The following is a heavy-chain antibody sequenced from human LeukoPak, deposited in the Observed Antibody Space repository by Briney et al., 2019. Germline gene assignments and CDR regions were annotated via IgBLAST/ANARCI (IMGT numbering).Heavy chain of an antibody. CDR1: GFTFSSSS. CDR3: AELGITMIGGV. V-gene: IGHV3-21*01. Sequence: GGSLRLSCATSGFTFSSSSMNWVRQAPGKGLEWVSSISTSSSYIYFADSVKGRFTISRDNAKKSLYLQMNSLRAEDTAVYYCAELGITMIGGVWGKGTTVTISS. J-gene: IGHJ6*04. D-gene: IGHD3-10*02. CDR2: ISTSSSYI.